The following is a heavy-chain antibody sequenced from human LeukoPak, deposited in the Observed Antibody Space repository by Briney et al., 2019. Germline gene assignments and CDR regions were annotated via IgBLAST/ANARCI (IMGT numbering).Heavy chain of an antibody. CDR1: GGSISSSSYY. D-gene: IGHD2-15*01. CDR2: IYYSGST. Sequence: SETLSLTCTVSGGSISSSSYYWGWIRQPPGKGLEWIGSIYYSGSTYYNPSLKSRVTISVDTSKNQFSLKLSSVTAADTAVYYCAREMKAAHDAFDIWSQGTMVTVSS. J-gene: IGHJ3*02. CDR3: AREMKAAHDAFDI. V-gene: IGHV4-39*07.